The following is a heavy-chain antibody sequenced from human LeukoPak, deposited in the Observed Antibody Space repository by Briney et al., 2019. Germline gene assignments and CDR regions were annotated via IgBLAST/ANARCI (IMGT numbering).Heavy chain of an antibody. CDR2: ISWNSANI. CDR1: GFNFDDYV. J-gene: IGHJ6*02. D-gene: IGHD6-13*01. Sequence: GGSLRLSCAASGFNFDDYVMHWVRQAPGKGLEWVSCISWNSANIGYADSVRGRFTISRDNSKNTLYLQMNSLRAEDTAVYYCARDVATAEVGGYYYGMDVWGQGTTVTVSS. V-gene: IGHV3-9*01. CDR3: ARDVATAEVGGYYYGMDV.